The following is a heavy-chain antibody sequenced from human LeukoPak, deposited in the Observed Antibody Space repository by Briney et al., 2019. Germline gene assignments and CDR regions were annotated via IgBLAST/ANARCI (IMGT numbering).Heavy chain of an antibody. Sequence: ASLKVSCKASGYTFTGYYMHWVRHAPGQGLQWMGWINPNSGGTNYAQKFQGRVTMTRDTSISTAYMELSRLRSDDTAVYYCARDHRLWFGSATYYYNGMDVWGQGTTVTVS. CDR2: INPNSGGT. D-gene: IGHD3-10*01. J-gene: IGHJ6*02. CDR3: ARDHRLWFGSATYYYNGMDV. CDR1: GYTFTGYY. V-gene: IGHV1-2*02.